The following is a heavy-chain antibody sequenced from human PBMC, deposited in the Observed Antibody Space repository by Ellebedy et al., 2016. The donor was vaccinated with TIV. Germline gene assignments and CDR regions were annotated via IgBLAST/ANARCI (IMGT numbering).Heavy chain of an antibody. Sequence: SETLSLXCNVSGGSISGTYTSYYWGWIRQPPGKGLEWIGSIYDSGRTHYNPSLKGRVTMSVDTSKNQFSLRLSSVTAADTGVYYCARTTAFDVWGQGTMVTVSS. CDR1: GGSISGTYTSYY. V-gene: IGHV4-39*07. CDR2: IYDSGRT. CDR3: ARTTAFDV. D-gene: IGHD1-14*01. J-gene: IGHJ3*01.